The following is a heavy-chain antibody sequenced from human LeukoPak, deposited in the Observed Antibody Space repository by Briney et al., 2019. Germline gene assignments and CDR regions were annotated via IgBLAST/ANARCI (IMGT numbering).Heavy chain of an antibody. CDR1: GFTFSSYA. CDR3: AKDRGWYWGKDFDY. Sequence: GGSLRLSCAASGFTFSSYAMSWVRQTPGKGLEWVSSISGRGGSTYYADSVKGRFTISRDNSKNTLYLQVNSLRAEDTAVYYCAKDRGWYWGKDFDYWGQGTLVTVSS. D-gene: IGHD6-19*01. J-gene: IGHJ4*02. CDR2: ISGRGGST. V-gene: IGHV3-23*01.